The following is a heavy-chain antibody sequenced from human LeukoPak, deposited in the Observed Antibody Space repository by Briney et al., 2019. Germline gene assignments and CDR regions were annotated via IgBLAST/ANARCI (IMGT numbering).Heavy chain of an antibody. CDR1: GGTFSSYA. J-gene: IGHJ5*02. Sequence: SVKVSCKASGGTFSSYAISWVQQAPGQGLEWMGGIIPIFGTANYAQKFQGRVTITTDESTSTAYMELSSLRSEDTAVYYCARDNYARANWFDPWGQGTLVTVSS. CDR3: ARDNYARANWFDP. CDR2: IIPIFGTA. V-gene: IGHV1-69*05. D-gene: IGHD1-7*01.